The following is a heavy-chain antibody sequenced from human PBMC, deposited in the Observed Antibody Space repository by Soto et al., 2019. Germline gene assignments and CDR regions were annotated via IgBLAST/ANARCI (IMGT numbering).Heavy chain of an antibody. Sequence: QVQVRESGPGLVKPAETLSLTCTVSGAPITINYWSWIRQAPGKGLEWIGYIYYSGSTTYNPSLKSRVTMSADTSKDQFSLKLNSVTAADTAVYYCARDAGGPYDPWGVGILVTVSS. J-gene: IGHJ5*02. CDR3: ARDAGGPYDP. V-gene: IGHV4-59*01. CDR2: IYYSGST. D-gene: IGHD2-15*01. CDR1: GAPITINY.